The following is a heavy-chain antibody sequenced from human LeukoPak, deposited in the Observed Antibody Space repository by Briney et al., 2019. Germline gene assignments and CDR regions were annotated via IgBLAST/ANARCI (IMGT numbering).Heavy chain of an antibody. CDR1: GFIFSSYS. CDR3: ARATAIDSHYYYYYMDV. CDR2: ISSSSGTI. D-gene: IGHD2-21*01. Sequence: PGGSLRLSCVGSGFIFSSYSMNWVRQAPGKGLEWISYISSSSGTIYYADSVKGRFTISRDNAKNSLYLQMNSLRAEDAAVYYCARATAIDSHYYYYYMDVWGKGTTVTVSS. V-gene: IGHV3-48*01. J-gene: IGHJ6*03.